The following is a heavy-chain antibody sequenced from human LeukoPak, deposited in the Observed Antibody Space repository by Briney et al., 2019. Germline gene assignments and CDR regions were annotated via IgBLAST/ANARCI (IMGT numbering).Heavy chain of an antibody. CDR2: IKQDGSEK. D-gene: IGHD3-22*01. J-gene: IGHJ4*02. V-gene: IGHV3-7*01. CDR3: GSGGYPYYFDY. Sequence: GGSLRLSCAASGFTFSSYWVSWVRQAPGKGLEWVANIKQDGSEKYYVDSVKGRFTISRDNAKNSLYLQMNSLRAEDTAVYYCGSGGYPYYFDYWGQGTLVTVSS. CDR1: GFTFSSYW.